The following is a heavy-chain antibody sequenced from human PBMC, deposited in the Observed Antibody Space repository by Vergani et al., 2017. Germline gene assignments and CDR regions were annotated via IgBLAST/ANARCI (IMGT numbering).Heavy chain of an antibody. CDR1: GFTFDDYA. CDR2: ISWNSGSI. D-gene: IGHD3-3*01. V-gene: IGHV3-9*01. CDR3: AKDHYDFWSGYPNLSPFDL. Sequence: EVQLVESGGGLVQPGRSLRLSCAASGFTFDDYAMHWVRQAPGKGLEWVSGISWNSGSIGSADSVKGRFTISRDHAKNSLYLQMNSLRAEDTALYYCAKDHYDFWSGYPNLSPFDLWGRGTLVTVSS. J-gene: IGHJ2*01.